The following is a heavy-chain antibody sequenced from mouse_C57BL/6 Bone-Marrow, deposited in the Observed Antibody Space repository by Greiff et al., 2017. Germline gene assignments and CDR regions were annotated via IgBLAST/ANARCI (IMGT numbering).Heavy chain of an antibody. CDR3: TTKDYYGRFDY. CDR1: GFNIKDYY. D-gene: IGHD1-1*01. V-gene: IGHV14-1*01. Sequence: VQLQQSGAELARPGASVKLSCTASGFNIKDYYMHWVKQRPEQGLEWIGRIDPEDGDTEYAPKFQGKATMTAYTSSNTAYLQLSSLTSEATAVSYCTTKDYYGRFDYWGQGTTLTVSS. J-gene: IGHJ2*01. CDR2: IDPEDGDT.